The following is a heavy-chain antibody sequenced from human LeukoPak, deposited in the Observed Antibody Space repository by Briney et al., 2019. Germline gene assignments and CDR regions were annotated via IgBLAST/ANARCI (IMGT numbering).Heavy chain of an antibody. CDR3: ARDLGGDIVVVPAGPYFDY. Sequence: GGSLRLSCAASGFTFSSYWMSWVRQAPGKGLEWVANIKQDGSEKYYVDSVKGRFTISRDNAKNSLYLQMNSLRAEDTAVYYCARDLGGDIVVVPAGPYFDYWGQGTLVTVSS. J-gene: IGHJ4*02. D-gene: IGHD2-2*01. V-gene: IGHV3-7*01. CDR1: GFTFSSYW. CDR2: IKQDGSEK.